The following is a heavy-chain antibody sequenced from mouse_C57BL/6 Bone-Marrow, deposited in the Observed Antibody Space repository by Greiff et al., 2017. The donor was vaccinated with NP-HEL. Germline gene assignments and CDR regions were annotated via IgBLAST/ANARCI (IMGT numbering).Heavy chain of an antibody. CDR3: SYGYDVGFAY. D-gene: IGHD2-2*01. CDR2: IYPGDGDT. J-gene: IGHJ3*01. CDR1: GYAFSSSW. Sequence: LQESGPELVKPGASVKISCKASGYAFSSSWMNWVKQRPGKGLEWIGRIYPGDGDTNYNGKFKGKATLTADKSSSTAYMQLSSLTSEDSAVYFCSYGYDVGFAYWGQGTLVTVSA. V-gene: IGHV1-82*01.